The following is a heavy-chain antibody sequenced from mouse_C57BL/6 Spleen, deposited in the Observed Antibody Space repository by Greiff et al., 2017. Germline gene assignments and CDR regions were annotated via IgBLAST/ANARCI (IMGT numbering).Heavy chain of an antibody. D-gene: IGHD2-4*01. J-gene: IGHJ4*01. CDR1: GYTFTGYW. CDR2: ILPGSGST. Sequence: QVQLQQSGAELMKPGASVKLSCKATGYTFTGYWIEWVKQRPGHGLEWIGEILPGSGSTNYNEKFKGKATFTADTSSNTAYMQLRSLTTEDSAIYYCAREGRLRRDCYYYAMDDWGQGTSVTVSS. CDR3: AREGRLRRDCYYYAMDD. V-gene: IGHV1-9*01.